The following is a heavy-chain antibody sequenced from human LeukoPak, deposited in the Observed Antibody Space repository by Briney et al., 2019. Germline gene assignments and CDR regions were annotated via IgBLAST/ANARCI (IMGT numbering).Heavy chain of an antibody. J-gene: IGHJ3*02. CDR2: IKQDGSEK. CDR1: GFTFSSYW. D-gene: IGHD2-2*01. Sequence: GGSLRLSCAASGFTFSSYWMSWVRQAPGEGLEWVANIKQDGSEKYYVDSVKGRFTISRDNAKNSLYLQMNSLRAEDTAVYYCAREKKYQLPGYRDAFDIWGQGTMVTVSS. CDR3: AREKKYQLPGYRDAFDI. V-gene: IGHV3-7*01.